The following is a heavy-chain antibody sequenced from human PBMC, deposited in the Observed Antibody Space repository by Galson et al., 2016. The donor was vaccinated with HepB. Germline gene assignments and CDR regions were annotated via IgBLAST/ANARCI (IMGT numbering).Heavy chain of an antibody. CDR2: IKQDGSKK. V-gene: IGHV3-7*01. J-gene: IGHJ5*02. Sequence: SLRLSCAASGFIFSDYWMGWVRQAPGKGLEWVANIKQDGSKKEYVDSVKGRFTISRDNAERVLYLQMSSLTAEDTAVYYCARESIGGFDPWGQGTLVTVTS. CDR1: GFIFSDYW. CDR3: ARESIGGFDP. D-gene: IGHD6-6*01.